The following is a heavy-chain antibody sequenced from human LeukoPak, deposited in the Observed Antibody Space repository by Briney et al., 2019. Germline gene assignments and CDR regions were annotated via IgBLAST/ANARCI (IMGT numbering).Heavy chain of an antibody. CDR1: GGSFSGYY. Sequence: SETLSLTCGVYGGSFSGYYWSWIRQPPGKGLEWIGEIIHSGSTYYNPSLKSRVTISVDTSKNQFSLKLGSVTAADTAVYYCARGAQYYDCWSGYQPLYYFDYWGQGTLVTVSS. J-gene: IGHJ4*02. CDR2: IIHSGST. V-gene: IGHV4-34*01. D-gene: IGHD3-3*01. CDR3: ARGAQYYDCWSGYQPLYYFDY.